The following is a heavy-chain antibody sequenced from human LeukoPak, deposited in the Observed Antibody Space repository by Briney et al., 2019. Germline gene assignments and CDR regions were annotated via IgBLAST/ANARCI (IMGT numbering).Heavy chain of an antibody. V-gene: IGHV4-34*01. D-gene: IGHD5-18*01. CDR3: ARCRGYSYGLGLGNWFDP. CDR2: INHSGST. J-gene: IGHJ5*02. Sequence: PSETLSLTCAVYGGSFSGYYWSWIRQPPGKGLEWIGEINHSGSTNYNPSLKSRVTISVDTSKNQFSLKLSSVTAADTAVYYCARCRGYSYGLGLGNWFDPWGQGPLVTVSS. CDR1: GGSFSGYY.